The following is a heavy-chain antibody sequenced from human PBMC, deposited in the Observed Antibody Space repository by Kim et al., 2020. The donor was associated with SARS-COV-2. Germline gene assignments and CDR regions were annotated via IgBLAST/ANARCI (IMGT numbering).Heavy chain of an antibody. CDR1: GFTFSSYW. J-gene: IGHJ5*02. Sequence: GGSLRLSCAASGFTFSSYWMSWVRQAPGKGLEWVANIKQDGSEKYYVDSVKGRFTISRDNAKNSLYLQMNSLRAEDTAVYYCARDQRRTIFGVVIMGDWFDAWGQGTMVTVSS. CDR2: IKQDGSEK. V-gene: IGHV3-7*01. D-gene: IGHD3-3*01. CDR3: ARDQRRTIFGVVIMGDWFDA.